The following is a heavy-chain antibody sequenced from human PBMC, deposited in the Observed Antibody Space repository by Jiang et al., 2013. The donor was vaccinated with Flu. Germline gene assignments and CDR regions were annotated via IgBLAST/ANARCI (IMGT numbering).Heavy chain of an antibody. V-gene: IGHV4-61*02. Sequence: GSGLVKPWQTLSLTCTVSGASIDFGTKYWTWIRQPAGKGLEYIGRIYSTGSTNYHPSLESRVTMSVDMSKNQFSLTLSSVTVADTGVYYCARESTGSDTRGAFDLWGQGTMVTVSS. D-gene: IGHD2-2*01. CDR1: GASIDFGTKY. J-gene: IGHJ3*01. CDR2: IYSTGST. CDR3: ARESTGSDTRGAFDL.